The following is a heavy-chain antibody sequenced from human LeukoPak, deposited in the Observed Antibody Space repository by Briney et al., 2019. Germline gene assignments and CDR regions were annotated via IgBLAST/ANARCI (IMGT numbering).Heavy chain of an antibody. D-gene: IGHD6-6*01. CDR1: GYTFTGYY. CDR3: ARVYSSSLDY. CDR2: INPNSGDT. Sequence: ASVKVSCKASGYTFTGYYLHWVRQAPGQGLEWMGWINPNSGDTNYAQKFQGRVTMTRDTSVSTAYMELSRLRSDDTAVYYCARVYSSSLDYWGQGTLVTVSS. J-gene: IGHJ4*02. V-gene: IGHV1-2*02.